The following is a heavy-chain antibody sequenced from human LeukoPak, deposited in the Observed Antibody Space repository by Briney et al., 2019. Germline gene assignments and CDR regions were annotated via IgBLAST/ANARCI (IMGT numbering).Heavy chain of an antibody. J-gene: IGHJ4*02. CDR2: IYSGGST. CDR1: GFTVSSNY. V-gene: IGHV3-53*01. CDR3: ATHYYDSSGYYPTDFEY. Sequence: GGSLRLSCAASGFTVSSNYMSWVRQAPGKGLEWVSVIYSGGSTYYADSVKGRFTISRDNSKNTLYLQMNSLRAEDTAVYYCATHYYDSSGYYPTDFEYWGQGTLVTVSS. D-gene: IGHD3-22*01.